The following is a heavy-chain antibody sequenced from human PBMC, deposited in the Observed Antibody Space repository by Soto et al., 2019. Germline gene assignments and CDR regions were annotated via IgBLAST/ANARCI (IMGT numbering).Heavy chain of an antibody. V-gene: IGHV1-18*01. J-gene: IGHJ6*03. D-gene: IGHD2-2*01. Sequence: ASVKVYWKACGYTLTRYGVSWVRQAPGEGIEWMGWISAYNGNTNYAQKLQGRVTMTTDTSTSTAYMELRSLRSDDTAVYYCERFLPMRSFFFSSNGYYSYYIYV. CDR3: ERFLPMRSFFFSSNGYYSYYIYV. CDR1: GYTLTRYG. CDR2: ISAYNGNT.